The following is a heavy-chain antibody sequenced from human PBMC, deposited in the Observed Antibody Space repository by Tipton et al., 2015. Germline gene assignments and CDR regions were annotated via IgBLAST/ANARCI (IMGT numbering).Heavy chain of an antibody. J-gene: IGHJ4*02. CDR3: ACHDYDLLTRDYQTVDY. CDR1: GGSIHNYY. CDR2: ISHSGKT. V-gene: IGHV4-59*04. Sequence: LRLSCTVSGGSIHNYYWSWIRQPPGKGLEWIGAISHSGKTYSNPSLKSRVTISADTSKNQFSLRLTSVTAADTAVYYCACHDYDLLTRDYQTVDYWGQGTRVTVSS. D-gene: IGHD3-9*01.